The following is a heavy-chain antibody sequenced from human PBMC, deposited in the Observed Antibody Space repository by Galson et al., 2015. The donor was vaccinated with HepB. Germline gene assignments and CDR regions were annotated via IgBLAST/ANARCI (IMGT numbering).Heavy chain of an antibody. CDR1: GFTFSDYY. V-gene: IGHV3-11*01. CDR2: ISRSGDTI. Sequence: SLRLSCAASGFTFSDYYMTWIRQAPGKGLEWVSYISRSGDTIYYADSVKGRFTISRDDAKNSLYLQMNSLRAEDTAVYYCARVPYGSGGYEAPDYWGQGTLVTVSS. D-gene: IGHD3-10*01. CDR3: ARVPYGSGGYEAPDY. J-gene: IGHJ4*02.